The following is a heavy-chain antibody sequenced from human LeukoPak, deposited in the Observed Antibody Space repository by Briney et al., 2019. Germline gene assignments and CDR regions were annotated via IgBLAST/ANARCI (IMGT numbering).Heavy chain of an antibody. V-gene: IGHV4-4*07. Sequence: SETLSLTCTVSGASMSSYYWSWIRQSAGKGLEWIGRIYTDGSTNYSPSLKSRVTMSVDTSKKQFSLKLNSVTAVDTAVYYCTTYRQQLAFDTWGQGTLVTVSS. CDR3: TTYRQQLAFDT. CDR2: IYTDGST. J-gene: IGHJ4*02. D-gene: IGHD6-13*01. CDR1: GASMSSYY.